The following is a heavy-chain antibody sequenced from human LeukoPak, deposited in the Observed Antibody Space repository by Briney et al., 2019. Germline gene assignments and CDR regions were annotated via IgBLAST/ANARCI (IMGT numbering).Heavy chain of an antibody. CDR1: GFTFSSYW. D-gene: IGHD1-1*01. Sequence: GGSLRLSCAASGFTFSSYWMSWVRQAPGKGLEWVANIKQDGSEKYYVDSVKGRFTISRDNAKNSLYLQMKSLRAEDTAVYYCARVKLALYYYYMDVWGKGTTVTVSS. J-gene: IGHJ6*03. CDR2: IKQDGSEK. CDR3: ARVKLALYYYYMDV. V-gene: IGHV3-7*01.